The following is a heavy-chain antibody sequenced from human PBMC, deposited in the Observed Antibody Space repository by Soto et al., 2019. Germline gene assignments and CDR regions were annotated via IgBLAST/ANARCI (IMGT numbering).Heavy chain of an antibody. CDR1: GFTFSSYA. Sequence: QVQLVESGGGVVQPGRSLRLSCAASGFTFSSYAMHWVRQAPGKGLAWGAVISYDGSNKYYADSVKGRFTISRDNSKNTLYLQMNSLRAEDTAVYYCARESDIVATNPTFDYWGQGTLVTVSS. V-gene: IGHV3-30-3*01. D-gene: IGHD5-12*01. CDR3: ARESDIVATNPTFDY. J-gene: IGHJ4*02. CDR2: ISYDGSNK.